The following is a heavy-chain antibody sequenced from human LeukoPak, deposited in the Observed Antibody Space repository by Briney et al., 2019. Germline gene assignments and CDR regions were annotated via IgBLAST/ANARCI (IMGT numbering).Heavy chain of an antibody. V-gene: IGHV4-59*01. Sequence: SETLSLTCTVSGGSISSYYWSWIRQPPGKGLEWIGYIYYSGSTNYNPSLKSRVTISVDTSKNQFSLKLSSVTAADTAVYYCARMYDFSVDVWGKGTTVTVSS. CDR1: GGSISSYY. CDR3: ARMYDFSVDV. J-gene: IGHJ6*04. CDR2: IYYSGST. D-gene: IGHD3-3*01.